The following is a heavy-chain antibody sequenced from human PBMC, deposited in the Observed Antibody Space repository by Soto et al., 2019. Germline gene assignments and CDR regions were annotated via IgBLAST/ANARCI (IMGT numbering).Heavy chain of an antibody. CDR3: ARSGDVVAAPIDY. V-gene: IGHV4-30-4*01. J-gene: IGHJ4*02. CDR1: GGSISSGDYY. Sequence: ASETLSLTCTVSGGSISSGDYYWSWIRQPPGKGLEWIGYIYYSGRTYYNPSLKSRVIISLDTSKNQFSLKLSSVTAADTAVYFCARSGDVVAAPIDYWGQGTLVTVSS. D-gene: IGHD2-15*01. CDR2: IYYSGRT.